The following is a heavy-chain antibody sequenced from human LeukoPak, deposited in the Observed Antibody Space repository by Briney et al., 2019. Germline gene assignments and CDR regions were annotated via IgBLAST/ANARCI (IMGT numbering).Heavy chain of an antibody. V-gene: IGHV4-34*01. CDR1: GGSFSGYY. Sequence: PSETLSLTCAVYGGSFSGYYWSWIRQPPGKGLEWIGEINHSGSTNYNPSLKSRVTISVDTSKNQFSLKLSSVTAADTAVHYCARGPGGIDSSSWYYYFDYWGQGTLVTVSS. CDR3: ARGPGGIDSSSWYYYFDY. CDR2: INHSGST. J-gene: IGHJ4*02. D-gene: IGHD6-13*01.